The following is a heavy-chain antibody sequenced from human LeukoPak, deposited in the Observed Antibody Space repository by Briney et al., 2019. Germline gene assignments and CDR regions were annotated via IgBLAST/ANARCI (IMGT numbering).Heavy chain of an antibody. CDR1: GFTFSTYA. V-gene: IGHV3-23*01. Sequence: GGSLRLSCAASGFTFSTYAMIWIRQAPGKGLEWVSVISGSGDITNDADSVTGRFTISRDNSKNTLYLHMNSLSAEDTAIYYCAKLTRQHCGKDCPYPFDKCGQGTLVTVSS. D-gene: IGHD2-21*01. J-gene: IGHJ4*02. CDR2: ISGSGDIT. CDR3: AKLTRQHCGKDCPYPFDK.